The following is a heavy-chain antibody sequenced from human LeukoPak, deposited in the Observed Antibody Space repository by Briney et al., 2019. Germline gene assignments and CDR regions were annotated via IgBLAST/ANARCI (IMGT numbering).Heavy chain of an antibody. CDR3: ARGTPYYYYYYMDV. V-gene: IGHV1-69*05. J-gene: IGHJ6*03. CDR1: GGTFSSYA. Sequence: ASVKVSCKASGGTFSSYAISWVRQAPGQGLEWMGRIIPIFGTANYAQKFQGRVTITTDESTSTAYMELSSLRSEDTAVYYCARGTPYYYYYYMDVWGKGTTVTVSS. CDR2: IIPIFGTA. D-gene: IGHD1-14*01.